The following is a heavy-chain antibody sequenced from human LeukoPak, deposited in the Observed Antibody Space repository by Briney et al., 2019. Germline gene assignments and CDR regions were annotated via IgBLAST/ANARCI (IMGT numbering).Heavy chain of an antibody. J-gene: IGHJ1*01. D-gene: IGHD6-19*01. CDR3: ARDLGSGFEGEYFQH. V-gene: IGHV3-23*01. Sequence: PGGSLRLSCAASGFTLSSYAMSWVRQAPGKGLGWVSAISGSGGSTYYADSVKGRFTISRDNSKNTLYLQMNSLRAEDTAVYYCARDLGSGFEGEYFQHWGQGTLVTVSS. CDR2: ISGSGGST. CDR1: GFTLSSYA.